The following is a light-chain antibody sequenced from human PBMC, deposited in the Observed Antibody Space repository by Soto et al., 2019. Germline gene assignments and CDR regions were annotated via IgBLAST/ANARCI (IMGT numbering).Light chain of an antibody. CDR2: GAS. Sequence: EIVLTKSPATLSVSPGERASLSCRASQTVGSNLAWYQQKPGQTPRLLIYGASTRAAGIAARFSGSGSGTDFTLTISSLQSEDFAVYYCQQYNNWPITFGQGTRLEIK. CDR3: QQYNNWPIT. J-gene: IGKJ5*01. V-gene: IGKV3-15*01. CDR1: QTVGSN.